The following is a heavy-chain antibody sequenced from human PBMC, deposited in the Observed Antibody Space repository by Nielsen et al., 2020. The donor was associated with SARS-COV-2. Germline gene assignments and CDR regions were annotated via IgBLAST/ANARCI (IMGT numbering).Heavy chain of an antibody. J-gene: IGHJ4*02. Sequence: GGSLRLSCAASGFPFSSYEMNWVRQAPGKVLEWLSYISGNGRNIFYADSVKGRFTISRDNAENSLSLQMNSLRAEDTAVYYCARGGGYCSGGSCYSHFGNYWGQGTLVTVSS. CDR1: GFPFSSYE. CDR3: ARGGGYCSGGSCYSHFGNY. CDR2: ISGNGRNI. D-gene: IGHD2-15*01. V-gene: IGHV3-48*03.